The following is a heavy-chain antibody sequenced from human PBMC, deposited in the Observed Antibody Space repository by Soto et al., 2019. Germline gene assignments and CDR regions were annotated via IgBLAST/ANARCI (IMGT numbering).Heavy chain of an antibody. CDR1: GGSISSYY. J-gene: IGHJ4*02. CDR3: ARITHDYYDSSGYYHDVVLFDC. Sequence: SETLSLTSSVSGGSISSYYWSWVRQPPGKGLEWIGYIYYSGSTNYNPSLKSRVTISVDTSKNQFSLKLSSVTAADTAVYYCARITHDYYDSSGYYHDVVLFDCLGPGTLVTVPS. V-gene: IGHV4-59*01. D-gene: IGHD3-22*01. CDR2: IYYSGST.